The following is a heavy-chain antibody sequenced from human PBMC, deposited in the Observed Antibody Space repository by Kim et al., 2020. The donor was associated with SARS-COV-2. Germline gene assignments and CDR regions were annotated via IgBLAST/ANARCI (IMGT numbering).Heavy chain of an antibody. D-gene: IGHD3-22*01. V-gene: IGHV3-13*05. Sequence: GGSLRLSCAASGFTFSSYDMHWVRQATGKGLEWVSAIGTAGDPYYPGSVKGRFTISRENAKNSLYLQMNSLRAGDTAVYYCAALITMIVVVITRSPPPRNWFDPWGQGTLVTVSS. CDR1: GFTFSSYD. CDR2: IGTAGDP. J-gene: IGHJ5*02. CDR3: AALITMIVVVITRSPPPRNWFDP.